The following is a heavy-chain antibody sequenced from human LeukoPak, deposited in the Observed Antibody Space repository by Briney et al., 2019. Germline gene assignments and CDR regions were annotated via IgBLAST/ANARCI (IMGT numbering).Heavy chain of an antibody. J-gene: IGHJ6*03. CDR3: ARLGDYYMDV. D-gene: IGHD2-21*01. V-gene: IGHV5-51*01. Sequence: GESLKISCQAFGYTFTDYWIGWVRQMPGKGLEWMGIIYPRDSDTRYSPSFQGQVTISADKSISTAYLQWSSLKASDTAMFYCARLGDYYMDVGGKGTRVT. CDR1: GYTFTDYW. CDR2: IYPRDSDT.